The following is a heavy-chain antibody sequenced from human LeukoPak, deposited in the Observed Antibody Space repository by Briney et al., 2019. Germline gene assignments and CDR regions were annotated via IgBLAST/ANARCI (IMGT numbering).Heavy chain of an antibody. CDR2: IYWDDDK. D-gene: IGHD6-13*01. CDR1: GFSLSTSGVG. CDR3: AHRHFSIAAAGTEYFQH. V-gene: IGHV2-5*02. J-gene: IGHJ1*01. Sequence: SGPTLGKPTQTLTLTCTFSGFSLSTSGVGVGWIRQPPGKALEWLALIYWDDDKRYSPSLKSRLTITKDTSKNQVVLTMTNMDPVDTATYYCAHRHFSIAAAGTEYFQHWGQGTLVTVSS.